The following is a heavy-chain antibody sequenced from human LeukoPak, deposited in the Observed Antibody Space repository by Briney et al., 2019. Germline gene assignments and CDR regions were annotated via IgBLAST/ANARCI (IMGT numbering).Heavy chain of an antibody. J-gene: IGHJ5*02. V-gene: IGHV1-69*13. CDR2: IIPIFGTA. CDR1: GGTFSSYA. CDR3: ARARSGSPGITGTARGNWFDP. Sequence: SVKVSCKASGGTFSSYAISWVRQAPGQGLEWMGGIIPIFGTANYAQKFQGRVTITADESTSTAYMELSSLRSEDTAVYYCARARSGSPGITGTARGNWFDPWGQGTLVTVSS. D-gene: IGHD1-7*01.